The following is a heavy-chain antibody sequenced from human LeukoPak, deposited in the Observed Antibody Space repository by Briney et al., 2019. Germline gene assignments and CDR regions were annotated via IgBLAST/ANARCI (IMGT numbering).Heavy chain of an antibody. CDR2: ISPSSTYT. Sequence: GGSLRLPCAASGFSFGDFYMTWIRQAPGKGLEWLSHISPSSTYTNFADSVKGRFTISRDNANNSLYLQMNSLRAEDTAVYYCARGHYDMGVWGQGTTVTVSS. CDR1: GFSFGDFY. V-gene: IGHV3-11*06. J-gene: IGHJ6*02. CDR3: ARGHYDMGV.